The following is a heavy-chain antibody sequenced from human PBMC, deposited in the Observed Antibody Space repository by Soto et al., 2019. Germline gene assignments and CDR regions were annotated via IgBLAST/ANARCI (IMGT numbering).Heavy chain of an antibody. Sequence: QVQLVESGGGVVQPGRSLRLSCAASGFSFSSCAMHWVRQAPGKGLEWVAVVSHDGSNKYYADSGKGRVTISRDNSINTVYLQMNSLRAEDTAVYYCARVSIAVAGIAYYFDYWGQGTLVTGSS. CDR3: ARVSIAVAGIAYYFDY. D-gene: IGHD6-19*01. J-gene: IGHJ4*02. CDR2: VSHDGSNK. V-gene: IGHV3-30-3*01. CDR1: GFSFSSCA.